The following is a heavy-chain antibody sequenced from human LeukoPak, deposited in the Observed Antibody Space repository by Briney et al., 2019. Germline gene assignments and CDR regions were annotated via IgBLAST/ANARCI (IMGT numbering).Heavy chain of an antibody. CDR1: GGSFSGYY. V-gene: IGHV4-34*03. D-gene: IGHD4-17*01. CDR3: TTVTKGFDI. J-gene: IGHJ3*02. Sequence: SETLSLTCAVYGGSFSGYYWSWIRQPPGKGLEWIGEINHSGGTNYNPSLKSRVTISVDTSKNQFSLKVSSVTAADTAVRDPTTVTKGFDIWGQGTLVTVSS. CDR2: INHSGGT.